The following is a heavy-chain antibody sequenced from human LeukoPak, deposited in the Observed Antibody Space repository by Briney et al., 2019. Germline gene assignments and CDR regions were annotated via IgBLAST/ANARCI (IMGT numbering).Heavy chain of an antibody. D-gene: IGHD3-9*01. Sequence: GESLKISFKGSGYIFANYWIAWVRQMPGKGLEWMGIIYPDDSDTRYSPSFQGQVTISADKSIATAYLQWSSLKASDTAIYYCARPRDNRYFDWLSFDYWGQGTLVTVSS. CDR1: GYIFANYW. J-gene: IGHJ4*02. CDR3: ARPRDNRYFDWLSFDY. V-gene: IGHV5-51*01. CDR2: IYPDDSDT.